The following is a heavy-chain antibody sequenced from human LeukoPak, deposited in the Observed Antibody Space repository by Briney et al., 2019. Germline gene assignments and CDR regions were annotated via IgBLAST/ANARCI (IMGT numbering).Heavy chain of an antibody. J-gene: IGHJ4*02. V-gene: IGHV4-34*01. D-gene: IGHD6-13*01. Sequence: PSETLSLTCAVYGGSFSGYYWSWIRQPQGKGPDWVGEINHSGSTNYNPSLKSRVTISVDTSKNQFSLKLSSVTAADTAVYYCARGSQYSSSWYEVVGYYFDYWGQGTLVTVSS. CDR3: ARGSQYSSSWYEVVGYYFDY. CDR2: INHSGST. CDR1: GGSFSGYY.